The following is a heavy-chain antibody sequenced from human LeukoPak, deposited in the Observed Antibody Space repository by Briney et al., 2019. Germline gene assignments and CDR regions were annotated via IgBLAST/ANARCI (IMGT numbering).Heavy chain of an antibody. D-gene: IGHD4-23*01. CDR3: ARDYYGGVDY. Sequence: PGGSLRLSCAASGFTFSSYWMHWVRQAPGKGLVLVSRINSDGSSTSYADSVKGRFTISRDNAKNTLYLQMNSLRAEDTAVYYCARDYYGGVDYWGQGTLVTVSS. CDR2: INSDGSST. J-gene: IGHJ4*02. CDR1: GFTFSSYW. V-gene: IGHV3-74*01.